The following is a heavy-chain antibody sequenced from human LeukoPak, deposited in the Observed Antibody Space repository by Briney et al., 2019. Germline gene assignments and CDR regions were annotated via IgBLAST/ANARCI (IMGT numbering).Heavy chain of an antibody. CDR1: GGSISSGGYY. D-gene: IGHD3-10*01. Sequence: SETLSLTCTVSGGSISSGGYYWSWIRQPPGKGLEWIGYIYHSGSTYYNPSLKSRVTISVDRSKNQFSLKLSSVTAADTAVYYCAREPGQQTYYYGSGSYLYFDYWGQGTLVTVSS. CDR2: IYHSGST. J-gene: IGHJ4*02. V-gene: IGHV4-30-2*01. CDR3: AREPGQQTYYYGSGSYLYFDY.